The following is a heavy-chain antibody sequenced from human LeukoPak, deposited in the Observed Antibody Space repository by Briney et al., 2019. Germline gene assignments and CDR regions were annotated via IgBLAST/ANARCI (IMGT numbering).Heavy chain of an antibody. J-gene: IGHJ4*02. V-gene: IGHV4-34*01. CDR3: ARDDY. CDR1: GFTFSDYY. Sequence: PGGSLRLSCAASGFTFSDYYMSWIRQPPGKGLEWIGEINHSGSTNYNPSLKSRVTISVDTSKNQFSLKLSSVTAADTAVYYCARDDYWGQGTLVTVSS. CDR2: INHSGST.